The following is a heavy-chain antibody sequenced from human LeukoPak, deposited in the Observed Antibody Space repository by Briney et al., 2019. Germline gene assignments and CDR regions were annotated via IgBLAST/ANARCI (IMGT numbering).Heavy chain of an antibody. V-gene: IGHV3-23*01. D-gene: IGHD3-16*02. CDR2: LSGSQGASSS. J-gene: IGHJ4*02. CDR1: GFTFSNYA. CDR3: TRGPGYDYVWGTYRADY. Sequence: GGSLRLSCAASGFTFSNYAMNWVRQAPGKAMEWVSSLSGSQGASSSHTADSVKGRFTISRDNSKNTLYLQMGSLRPEDMAVYFCTRGPGYDYVWGTYRADYWGQGTLVTVSS.